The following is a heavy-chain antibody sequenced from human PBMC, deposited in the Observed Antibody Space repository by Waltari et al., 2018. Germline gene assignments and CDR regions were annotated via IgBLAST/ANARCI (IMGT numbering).Heavy chain of an antibody. CDR1: W. J-gene: IGHJ4*02. CDR3: ARDRGRGLYLDT. CDR2: VLSSGRT. Sequence: WRRWVRQPPGKGVEGIGQVLSSGRTNDNPSFASGVTISLDTSTHQFALKMTSATAADTALYYCARDRGRGLYLDTWGQGILVTVS. D-gene: IGHD2-15*01. V-gene: IGHV4-4*02.